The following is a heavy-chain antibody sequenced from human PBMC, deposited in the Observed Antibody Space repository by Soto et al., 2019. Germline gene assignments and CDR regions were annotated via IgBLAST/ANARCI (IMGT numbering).Heavy chain of an antibody. CDR3: ARDRTYCGGDCYSSDY. D-gene: IGHD2-21*02. CDR2: IIPILGIA. CDR1: GGTFSSYT. V-gene: IGHV1-69*08. Sequence: QVQLVQSGAEVKKPGSWVKVSCKASGGTFSSYTISWVRQAPGQGLEWMGRIIPILGIANYAQKFQGRVTITADKSTSTAYMELSSLRSEDTAVYYCARDRTYCGGDCYSSDYWGQGTLVTVSS. J-gene: IGHJ4*02.